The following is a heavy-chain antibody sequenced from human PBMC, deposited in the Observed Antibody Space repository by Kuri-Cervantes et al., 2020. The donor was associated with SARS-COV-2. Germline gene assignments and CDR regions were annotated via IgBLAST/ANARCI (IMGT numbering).Heavy chain of an antibody. CDR2: IYSGGST. V-gene: IGHV3-66*01. CDR3: ANLAGLDC. D-gene: IGHD3-3*02. Sequence: ESLKISCAASGFTVSSNYMSWVRQAPGKGLEWVSVIYSGGSTYYADSVKGRFTISRDNSKNPLYLQMSSLRAGDTAVYYCANLAGLDCWGQGTLVTVSS. CDR1: GFTVSSNY. J-gene: IGHJ4*02.